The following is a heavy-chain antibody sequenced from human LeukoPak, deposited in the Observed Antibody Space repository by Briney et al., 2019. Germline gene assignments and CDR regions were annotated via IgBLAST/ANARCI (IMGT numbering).Heavy chain of an antibody. J-gene: IGHJ4*02. D-gene: IGHD5-18*01. Sequence: PGGSLRLSCAASGFTFSSYAMHWVRQAPGKGLEWVAVISYDGSNKYYADSVKGRFTISRDNSKNTLYLQMNSLRAEDTAVYYCARDPVADTKGYWGQGTLVTVSS. CDR2: ISYDGSNK. CDR1: GFTFSSYA. CDR3: ARDPVADTKGY. V-gene: IGHV3-30*04.